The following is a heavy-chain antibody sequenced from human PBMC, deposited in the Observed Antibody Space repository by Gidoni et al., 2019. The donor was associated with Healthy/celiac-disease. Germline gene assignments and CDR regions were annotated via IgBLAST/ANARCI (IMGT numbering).Heavy chain of an antibody. CDR1: GFTFGSYE. D-gene: IGHD3-22*01. J-gene: IGHJ6*02. V-gene: IGHV3-48*03. CDR3: ARGAVTMIVVVITDYGMDV. Sequence: EVPLVASGGGLVQPGGSLRLSCAASGFTFGSYEMNWVRQAPGKGLEWVSYISSSGSTIYYADSVKGRFTISRDNAKNSLYLQMNSLRAEDTAVYYCARGAVTMIVVVITDYGMDVWGQGTTVTVSS. CDR2: ISSSGSTI.